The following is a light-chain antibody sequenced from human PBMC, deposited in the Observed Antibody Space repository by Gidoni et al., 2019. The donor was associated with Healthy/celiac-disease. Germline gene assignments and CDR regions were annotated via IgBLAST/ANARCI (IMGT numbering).Light chain of an antibody. J-gene: IGKJ2*01. CDR3: QQSYSTPMYT. CDR1: QSISSY. V-gene: IGKV1-39*01. CDR2: AAS. Sequence: DIQMTQSPSSLSASVGDRVTITCRASQSISSYLNWYQQKPGKAPKLLIYAASSLQSGVPSRFSGSGSGTDFTITISSLQPEDFATYYCQQSYSTPMYTFXQXTKLEIK.